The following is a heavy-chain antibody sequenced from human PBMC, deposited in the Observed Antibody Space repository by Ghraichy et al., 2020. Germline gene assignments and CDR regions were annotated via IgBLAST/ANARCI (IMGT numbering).Heavy chain of an antibody. V-gene: IGHV3-21*01. J-gene: IGHJ6*02. D-gene: IGHD6-19*01. Sequence: GGSLRLSGVASGLMFSTNTMNGVRQAPGKGLYWVSSISSSTRYIYYTDSVQGRFTISRDNAQNSLYLQMNSLRAEDTAVYYCSRGGGAGTPVLYHMDVWGLGTTVTVSS. CDR2: ISSSTRYI. CDR1: GLMFSTNT. CDR3: SRGGGAGTPVLYHMDV.